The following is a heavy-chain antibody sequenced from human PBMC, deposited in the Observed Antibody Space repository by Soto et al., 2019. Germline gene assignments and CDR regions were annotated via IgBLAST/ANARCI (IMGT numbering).Heavy chain of an antibody. V-gene: IGHV4-59*08. CDR3: ARHRFLEWSPYYFDY. D-gene: IGHD3-3*01. Sequence: SETLSLTCTVSGGSISSYYWSWIRQPPGKGLEWIGYIYYSGSTNYNPSLKSRVTISVDTSKNQFSLKLSSVTTADTAVYYCARHRFLEWSPYYFDYWGQGTLVTVSS. CDR1: GGSISSYY. J-gene: IGHJ4*02. CDR2: IYYSGST.